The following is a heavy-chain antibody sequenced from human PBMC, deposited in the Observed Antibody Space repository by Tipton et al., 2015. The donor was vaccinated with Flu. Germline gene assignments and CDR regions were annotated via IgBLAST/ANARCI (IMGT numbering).Heavy chain of an antibody. Sequence: TLSLTCTVSGYSITSGYYWGWIRQSPGKGLEYLGSMYHSGNAHYNPSLKSRVTMSADTSKNQFSLRLSSVTAADTALYFCARTAPGPIDYWGQGTLVTVSS. CDR3: ARTAPGPIDY. V-gene: IGHV4-38-2*02. J-gene: IGHJ4*02. CDR1: GYSITSGYY. CDR2: MYHSGNA.